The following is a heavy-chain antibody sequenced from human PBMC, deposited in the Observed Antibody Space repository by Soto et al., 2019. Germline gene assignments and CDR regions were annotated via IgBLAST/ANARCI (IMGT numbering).Heavy chain of an antibody. Sequence: PSETLSLTCAVYGGSFSGYYWSWIRQPPGKGLEWIGEINHSGSTNYNPSLKSRVTISVDTSKNQFSLKLSSVTAADTAVYYCARSTYYDFWSGYSNYFDYWGQGTLVTVSS. J-gene: IGHJ4*02. D-gene: IGHD3-3*01. CDR2: INHSGST. V-gene: IGHV4-34*01. CDR3: ARSTYYDFWSGYSNYFDY. CDR1: GGSFSGYY.